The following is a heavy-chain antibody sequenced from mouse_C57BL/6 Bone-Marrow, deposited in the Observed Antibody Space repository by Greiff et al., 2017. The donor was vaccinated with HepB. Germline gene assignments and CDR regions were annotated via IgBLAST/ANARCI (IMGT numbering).Heavy chain of an antibody. CDR3: ARDGHYGSRWYFDV. J-gene: IGHJ1*03. V-gene: IGHV5-16*01. D-gene: IGHD1-1*01. CDR1: GFTFSDYY. CDR2: INYDGSST. Sequence: EVKLMESEGGLVQPGSSMKLSCTASGFTFSDYYMAWVRQVPEKGLEWVANINYDGSSTYYLDSLKSRFIISRDNAKNILYLQMSSLKSEDTATYYCARDGHYGSRWYFDVWGTGTTVTVSS.